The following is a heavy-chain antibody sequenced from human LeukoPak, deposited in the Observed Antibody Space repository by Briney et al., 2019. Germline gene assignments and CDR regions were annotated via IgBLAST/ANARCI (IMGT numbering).Heavy chain of an antibody. V-gene: IGHV3-23*01. J-gene: IGHJ4*02. Sequence: GGSLRLSCAASGFTFSSYAMSWVRQAPGKGLEWVSAISGSGGSTYYADSVKGRFTISRDNPKNTLYLQVNSLRAEDTAVYYCAKDPNSSGWYLYYFDYWGQGTLVTVSS. CDR2: ISGSGGST. CDR3: AKDPNSSGWYLYYFDY. D-gene: IGHD6-19*01. CDR1: GFTFSSYA.